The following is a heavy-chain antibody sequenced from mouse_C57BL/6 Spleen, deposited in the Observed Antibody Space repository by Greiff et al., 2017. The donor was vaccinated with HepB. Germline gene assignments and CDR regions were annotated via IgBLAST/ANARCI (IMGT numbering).Heavy chain of an antibody. CDR2: IYPGDGDT. D-gene: IGHD2-2*01. V-gene: IGHV1-82*01. CDR3: ARRPLSTMVTDYFDY. J-gene: IGHJ2*01. CDR1: GYAFSSSW. Sequence: QVQLKQSGPELVKPGASVKISCKASGYAFSSSWMNWVKQRPGKGLEWIGRIYPGDGDTNYNGKFKGKATLTADKSSSTAYMQLSSLTSEDSAVYFCARRPLSTMVTDYFDYWGQGTTLTVSS.